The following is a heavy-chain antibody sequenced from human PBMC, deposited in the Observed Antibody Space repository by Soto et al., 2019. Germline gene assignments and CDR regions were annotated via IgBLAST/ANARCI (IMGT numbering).Heavy chain of an antibody. V-gene: IGHV3-48*01. CDR2: ISSSSTSI. Sequence: GGSLRLSCAASGFTFSTYSMNWVRQAPGKGLEWISYISSSSTSIYYADSVKGWVTMTRDTSISTAYMELSRLRSDDTAVYYCARNAIKQQLAPFDYWGQGTLVTVSS. J-gene: IGHJ4*02. CDR1: GFTFSTYS. CDR3: ARNAIKQQLAPFDY. D-gene: IGHD6-13*01.